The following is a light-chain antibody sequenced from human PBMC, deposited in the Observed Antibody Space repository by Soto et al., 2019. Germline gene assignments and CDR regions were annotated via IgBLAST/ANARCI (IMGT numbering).Light chain of an antibody. CDR2: GAS. J-gene: IGKJ4*01. Sequence: EIVMTQSPATLSVSQGERATLSCRASQSVSSNLAWYQQKPGQAPRLLIYGASTRATGIPARFSGSGSGTEFTLTISSLQSADFAVYYCQQYNNWPLTFGGGTKVDIK. CDR3: QQYNNWPLT. CDR1: QSVSSN. V-gene: IGKV3-15*01.